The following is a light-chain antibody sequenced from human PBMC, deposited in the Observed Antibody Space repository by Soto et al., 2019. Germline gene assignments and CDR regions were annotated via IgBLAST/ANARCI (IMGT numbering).Light chain of an antibody. CDR3: QQYDNLLPIT. CDR1: QDISKN. Sequence: IQMTQSPSSLSASVGDRVTITCQASQDISKNLNWYQQKPGKAPKLLIYDASSLQTGVPSRFIGSGSATHFSFTISSLQPEDVATYYCQQYDNLLPITFGQGTRLEIK. V-gene: IGKV1-33*01. CDR2: DAS. J-gene: IGKJ5*01.